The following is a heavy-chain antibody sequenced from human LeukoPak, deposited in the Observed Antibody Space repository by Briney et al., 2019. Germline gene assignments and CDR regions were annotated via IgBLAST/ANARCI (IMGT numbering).Heavy chain of an antibody. J-gene: IGHJ6*03. CDR3: ARQLVWLRSNYYYYYMDV. D-gene: IGHD5-12*01. CDR1: GGSISSGSHY. CDR2: VYSSGST. Sequence: SQTLSLTCTVSGGSISSGSHYWTWIRQPAGKGLEYIGRVYSSGSTDSNPSLRSRLTMSVDTSKNQFSLKLSSVTAADTAVYYCARQLVWLRSNYYYYYMDVWGKGTTVTVSS. V-gene: IGHV4-61*02.